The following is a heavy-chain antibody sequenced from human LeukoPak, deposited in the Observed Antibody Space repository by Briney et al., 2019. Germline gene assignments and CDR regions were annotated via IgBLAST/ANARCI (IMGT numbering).Heavy chain of an antibody. CDR2: TSSSSSTI. CDR3: ARDLVGATGY. V-gene: IGHV3-48*04. CDR1: GFTFSGYD. D-gene: IGHD1-26*01. Sequence: GGCLRLSCAASGFTFSGYDMSWVRQAPGKGLEWVSYTSSSSSTIYYADSVKSRFTISRDNAKNSLYLQMNGLRAEDTAVYYCARDLVGATGYWGQGTLVTVSS. J-gene: IGHJ4*02.